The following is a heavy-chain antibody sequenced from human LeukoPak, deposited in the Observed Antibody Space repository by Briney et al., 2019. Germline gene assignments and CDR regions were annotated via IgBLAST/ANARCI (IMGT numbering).Heavy chain of an antibody. CDR1: GGSISSTSYY. V-gene: IGHV4-39*07. CDR3: ARVLVGTTDYYYYMDV. J-gene: IGHJ6*03. Sequence: SQTLSLTCTVSGGSISSTSYYWGWIRQPPRKGLEWIASIYYSGSTYYNPSLKSRVTISVDTSKNQFSRKLSSVTAADTAVYYCARVLVGTTDYYYYMDVWGKGTTVTVSS. CDR2: IYYSGST. D-gene: IGHD1-26*01.